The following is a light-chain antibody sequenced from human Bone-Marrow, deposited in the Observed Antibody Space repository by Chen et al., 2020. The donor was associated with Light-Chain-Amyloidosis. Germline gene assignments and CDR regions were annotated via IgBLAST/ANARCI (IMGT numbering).Light chain of an antibody. V-gene: IGLV3-21*02. CDR3: QVWDRSSDRPV. Sequence: SYVLTQPSSVSVAPGQTATMACGGNNIGSTSVHWYQQTPGQAPLLVVYDDSDRPSGIPERLSGSNSGNTATLTIIRVEAGDEADYYCQVWDRSSDRPVFGGGTKLTVL. CDR2: DDS. CDR1: NIGSTS. J-gene: IGLJ3*02.